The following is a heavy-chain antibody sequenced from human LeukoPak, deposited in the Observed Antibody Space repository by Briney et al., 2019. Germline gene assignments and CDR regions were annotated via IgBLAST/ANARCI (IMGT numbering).Heavy chain of an antibody. CDR3: ARARYCSSTSCYSDPYYFDY. J-gene: IGHJ4*02. Sequence: SVKVSCKASGGTFSSYAISWVRRAPGQGLEWMGGIIPIFGTANYAQKFQGRVTITADESTSTAYMELSSLRSEDTAVYYCARARYCSSTSCYSDPYYFDYWGQGTLVTVSS. V-gene: IGHV1-69*01. D-gene: IGHD2-2*01. CDR1: GGTFSSYA. CDR2: IIPIFGTA.